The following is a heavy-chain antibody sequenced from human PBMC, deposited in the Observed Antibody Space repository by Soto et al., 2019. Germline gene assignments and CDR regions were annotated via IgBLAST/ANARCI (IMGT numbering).Heavy chain of an antibody. CDR1: GFTFSSYG. CDR2: ISYDGSKK. D-gene: IGHD4-17*01. J-gene: IGHJ4*02. Sequence: QVQLVESGGGVVQPGRSLRLSCAASGFTFSSYGMHWVSQAPGKGLEWVAVISYDGSKKYYADSVKGRFTISRDNSKHTLYLQMNSLRAEDTAVYYCARKYGGNSRSDYWGQGTLVTVSS. V-gene: IGHV3-30*03. CDR3: ARKYGGNSRSDY.